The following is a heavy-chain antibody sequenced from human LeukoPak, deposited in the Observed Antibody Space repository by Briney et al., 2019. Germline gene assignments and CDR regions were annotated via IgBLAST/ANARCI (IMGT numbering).Heavy chain of an antibody. Sequence: ASVKVSCKASGYTFTGYFIHWVRQAPGQGLEWMGWINPNNGGTKCAQKFQDRVTMTRDTSISTAYMELSRLRSDDTAVYFCARDERYDSSGYPFDYWGQGTLVTVSS. J-gene: IGHJ4*02. D-gene: IGHD3-22*01. CDR1: GYTFTGYF. CDR3: ARDERYDSSGYPFDY. CDR2: INPNNGGT. V-gene: IGHV1-2*02.